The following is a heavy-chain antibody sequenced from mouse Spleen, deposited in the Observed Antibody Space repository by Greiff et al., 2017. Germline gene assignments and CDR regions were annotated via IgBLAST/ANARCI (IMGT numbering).Heavy chain of an antibody. V-gene: IGHV5-9-3*01. D-gene: IGHD1-1*01. J-gene: IGHJ3*01. Sequence: EVKVVESGGGLVKPGGSPKLSCAASGFTFSSYAMSWVRQTPEKRLEWVATISSGGSYTYYPDSVKGRFTISRDNAKNTLYLQMSSLRSEDTAMYYCARHFLITTVVEGAWFAYWGQGTLVTVSA. CDR1: GFTFSSYA. CDR3: ARHFLITTVVEGAWFAY. CDR2: ISSGGSYT.